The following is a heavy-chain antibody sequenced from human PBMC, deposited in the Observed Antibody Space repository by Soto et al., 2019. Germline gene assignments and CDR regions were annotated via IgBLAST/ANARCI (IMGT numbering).Heavy chain of an antibody. D-gene: IGHD3-9*01. CDR2: SYSTGGT. V-gene: IGHV3-23*01. CDR1: GFTLAKYT. J-gene: IGHJ4*02. CDR3: ARDREPDGIWTFDS. Sequence: GGALRLSCAASGFTLAKYTMGWVRQAPGKGLEWVAESYSTGGTEYADSVKGRFTIFRDNSKSTLFLQMNSLGVGDTALYYCARDREPDGIWTFDSWGQGTLVTVSS.